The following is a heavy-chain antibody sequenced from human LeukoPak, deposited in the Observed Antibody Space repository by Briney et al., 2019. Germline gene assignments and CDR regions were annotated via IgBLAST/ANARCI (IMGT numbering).Heavy chain of an antibody. CDR1: GFTFSDYA. CDR2: ISGSGVST. D-gene: IGHD6-19*01. V-gene: IGHV3-23*01. Sequence: TGGSLRLSCAASGFTFSDYAIGWIRQAPGKGLQWVSSISGSGVSTYYADSVQGRFTISRDNSKNTVYLQINSLRAEDTAVYYCAKDPESSGWYNWFDSWGQGTRVTVSS. J-gene: IGHJ5*01. CDR3: AKDPESSGWYNWFDS.